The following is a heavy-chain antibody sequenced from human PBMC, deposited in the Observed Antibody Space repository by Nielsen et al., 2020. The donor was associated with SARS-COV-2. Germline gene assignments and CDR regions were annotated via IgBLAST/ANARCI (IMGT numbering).Heavy chain of an antibody. CDR2: ISWNSGSI. CDR3: ARDLDYYDSSGYDR. CDR1: GFTFDDYA. V-gene: IGHV3-9*01. Sequence: SLKISCAASGFTFDDYAMHWVRQAPGKGLEWVSGISWNSGSIGYADSVKGRFTISRDNAKNSLYLQMNSLRAEDTALYYCARDLDYYDSSGYDRWGQGTLVTVSS. J-gene: IGHJ5*02. D-gene: IGHD3-22*01.